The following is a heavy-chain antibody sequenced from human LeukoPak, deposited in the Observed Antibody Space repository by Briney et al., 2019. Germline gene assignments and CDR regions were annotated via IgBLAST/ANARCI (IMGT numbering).Heavy chain of an antibody. D-gene: IGHD3-22*01. CDR1: GFTVSSNY. Sequence: GGSLRLSCAASGFTVSSNYMSWVRQAPGKGLEWVSVIYSGGSTYYADSVKGRITISRDNSKNTLYLQMNSLRAEDTAVYYCASAYDSSAYDAFDIWGQGTMVTVSS. J-gene: IGHJ3*02. V-gene: IGHV3-66*01. CDR3: ASAYDSSAYDAFDI. CDR2: IYSGGST.